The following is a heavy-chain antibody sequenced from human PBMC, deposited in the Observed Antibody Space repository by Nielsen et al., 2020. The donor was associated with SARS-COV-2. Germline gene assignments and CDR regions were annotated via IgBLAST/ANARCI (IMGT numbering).Heavy chain of an antibody. CDR1: GFSFTYYT. CDR2: ISSDSTYI. Sequence: GESLKISCAASGFSFTYYTMNWIRQAPGQGLEWVSSISSDSTYISYADSVQGRFAISRDNAKNSLYLQMNNLRAGDTAVYYCAADRGYGHYWGHGTLVAVSS. CDR3: AADRGYGHY. J-gene: IGHJ4*01. D-gene: IGHD5-18*01. V-gene: IGHV3-21*01.